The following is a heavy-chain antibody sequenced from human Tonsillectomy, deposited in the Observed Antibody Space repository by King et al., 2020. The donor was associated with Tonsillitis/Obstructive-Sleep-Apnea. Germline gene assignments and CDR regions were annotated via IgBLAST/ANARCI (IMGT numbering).Heavy chain of an antibody. V-gene: IGHV3-53*01. Sequence: VQLVESGGGLIQPGGSLRLSCAASGFTVSSNYMSWVRQAPGKGLEWVSVIYSGGSTYYADSVKGRFTISRDNSRNTLYLKMNSLRAEDTAVYYCARDQDYGSGSYFHYYYYMDVWGKGTTVTVSS. D-gene: IGHD3-10*01. CDR1: GFTVSSNY. CDR2: IYSGGST. CDR3: ARDQDYGSGSYFHYYYYMDV. J-gene: IGHJ6*03.